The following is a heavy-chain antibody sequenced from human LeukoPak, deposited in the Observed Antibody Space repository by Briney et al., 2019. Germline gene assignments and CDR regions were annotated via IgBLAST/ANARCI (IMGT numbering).Heavy chain of an antibody. CDR1: GFTFTTYG. V-gene: IGHV1-18*01. CDR3: ARGRPIYYGSTPNWFDP. CDR2: ISTYNGNT. Sequence: ASVKVSCKASGFTFTTYGISWVRQAPGQGLEWMGWISTYNGNTNTDYAQKLQGRVTMTTDTSTSTAYMELSSLRSEDTAVYYCARGRPIYYGSTPNWFDPWGQGTLVTVSS. D-gene: IGHD3-10*01. J-gene: IGHJ5*02.